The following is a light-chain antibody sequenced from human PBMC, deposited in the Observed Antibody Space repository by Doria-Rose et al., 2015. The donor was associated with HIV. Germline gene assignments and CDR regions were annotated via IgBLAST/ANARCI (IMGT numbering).Light chain of an antibody. J-gene: IGKJ1*01. CDR3: HQYGTSWT. CDR2: GAS. V-gene: IGKV3-15*01. CDR1: QSVSTD. Sequence: TQSPETLSVSPGESATLSCRASQSVSTDLAWYQHKPGQAPRLLIWGASTRATGIPARFSASGSGTDFTLTINRLEPEDFALYYCHQYGTSWTFGQGTKVEI.